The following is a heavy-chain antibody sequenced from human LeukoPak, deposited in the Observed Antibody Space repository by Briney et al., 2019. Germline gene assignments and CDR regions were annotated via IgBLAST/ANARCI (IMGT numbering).Heavy chain of an antibody. J-gene: IGHJ4*02. CDR1: GFTFSSYA. D-gene: IGHD6-19*01. Sequence: GGSLRLSCAASGFTFSSYAMHWVRQPPGKGLEWVSGISWNSGSIDYADSVKGRFTISRDNAKNSLYLQMNSLRVEDTAFYYCAKDNRRHYTSGPNPDSLRWGQGALVTVSS. CDR2: ISWNSGSI. CDR3: AKDNRRHYTSGPNPDSLR. V-gene: IGHV3-9*01.